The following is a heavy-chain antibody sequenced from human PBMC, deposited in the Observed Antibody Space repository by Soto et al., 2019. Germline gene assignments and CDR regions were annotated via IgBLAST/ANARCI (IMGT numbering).Heavy chain of an antibody. CDR1: GGSVNSGSYY. V-gene: IGHV4-61*01. Sequence: SETLSLTCTVCGGSVNSGSYYWTWIRQPPGKGLEWIGYVYDSGSFNYNPSLKSRVTISVDTSKNQFSLKLNSVTAADTAVYYCARGDYALVYWGQGTLVTVSS. CDR2: VYDSGSF. J-gene: IGHJ4*02. CDR3: ARGDYALVY. D-gene: IGHD3-16*01.